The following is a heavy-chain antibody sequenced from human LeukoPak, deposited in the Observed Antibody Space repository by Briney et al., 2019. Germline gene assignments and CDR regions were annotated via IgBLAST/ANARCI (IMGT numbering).Heavy chain of an antibody. CDR1: GGTFSSYA. CDR2: IIPIFGTA. V-gene: IGHV1-69*06. D-gene: IGHD4-17*01. J-gene: IGHJ4*02. Sequence: ASVKVSCKASGGTFSSYAISWVRQAPGQGLEWMGGIIPIFGTANYAQKFQGRVTITADKSTSTAYMELSSLRSEDTAVCYCARGATVTTVDYWGQGTLVTVSS. CDR3: ARGATVTTVDY.